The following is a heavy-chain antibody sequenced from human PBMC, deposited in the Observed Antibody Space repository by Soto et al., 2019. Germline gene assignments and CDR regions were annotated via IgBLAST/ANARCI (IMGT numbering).Heavy chain of an antibody. CDR2: INSDGSST. J-gene: IGHJ6*02. CDR1: GFPFSSYW. CDR3: ARDPEAAEWGYYYGMDV. D-gene: IGHD6-13*01. Sequence: EVQLVESGGDLVQPGGSLRLSCAASGFPFSSYWMHWVRQAPGKGLVWVSRINSDGSSTSYADSVKGRFTISRDNAKNTLYLQMNRLRAEDTAEYYCARDPEAAEWGYYYGMDVWGQGTTVTVSS. V-gene: IGHV3-74*01.